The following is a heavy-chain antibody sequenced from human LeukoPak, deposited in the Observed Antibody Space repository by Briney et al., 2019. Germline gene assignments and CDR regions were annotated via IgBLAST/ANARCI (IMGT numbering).Heavy chain of an antibody. CDR1: GFTFSSYG. CDR2: IRYDGSNK. Sequence: PGRSLRLSCAASGFTFSSYGMHWVRQAPGKGLEWVAFIRYDGSNKCYADSVRGRFTISRDNSKNTLYLQMNSLRAEDTAVYYCAKDRPPGPVLRFLEEGYNWFDPWGQGTLVTVSS. CDR3: AKDRPPGPVLRFLEEGYNWFDP. V-gene: IGHV3-30*02. J-gene: IGHJ5*02. D-gene: IGHD3-3*01.